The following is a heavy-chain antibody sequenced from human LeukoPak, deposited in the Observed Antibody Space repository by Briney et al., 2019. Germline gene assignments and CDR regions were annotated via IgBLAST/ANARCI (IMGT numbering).Heavy chain of an antibody. CDR3: ARLGGGVVTIRYFDY. J-gene: IGHJ4*02. CDR2: IYYSGST. CDR1: GGSISSGGYY. Sequence: SQTLSLTCTVSGGSISSGGYYWSWIRQPPGKGLEWIGYIYYSGSTNYNPSLKSRVTISVDTSKNQFSLKLSSVTAADTAVYYCARLGGGVVTIRYFDYWGQGTLVTVSS. V-gene: IGHV4-61*08. D-gene: IGHD3-3*01.